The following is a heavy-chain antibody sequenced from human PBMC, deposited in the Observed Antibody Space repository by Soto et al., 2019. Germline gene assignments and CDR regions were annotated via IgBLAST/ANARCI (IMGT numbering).Heavy chain of an antibody. V-gene: IGHV4-34*01. CDR3: ARVSYKSDYDSSDFDY. J-gene: IGHJ4*02. CDR2: INYSGTT. CDR1: GGSCSGYY. Sequence: SETLSLPCTVYGGSCSGYYWRWIRQPPGKGLEWIGEINYSGTTNYNPSLQSRVTISVDTSKSQFSLKLSSVTAADTAVYYCARVSYKSDYDSSDFDYWGQGTLVTVSS. D-gene: IGHD3-22*01.